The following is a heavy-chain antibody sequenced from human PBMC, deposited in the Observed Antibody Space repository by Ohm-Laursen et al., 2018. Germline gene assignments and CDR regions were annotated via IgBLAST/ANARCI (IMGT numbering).Heavy chain of an antibody. CDR3: ATYPRRVGAKEFYYYGMDV. CDR1: GFSFITSW. Sequence: SLRLSCTASGFSFITSWMTWVRQAPGKGLEWVANIKPDGSEKHYVGSVGGRFTLSRDNAKNLVYLQMSSLRAEDTAVYYCATYPRRVGAKEFYYYGMDVWGQGTTVTVSS. J-gene: IGHJ6*02. D-gene: IGHD1-26*01. CDR2: IKPDGSEK. V-gene: IGHV3-7*03.